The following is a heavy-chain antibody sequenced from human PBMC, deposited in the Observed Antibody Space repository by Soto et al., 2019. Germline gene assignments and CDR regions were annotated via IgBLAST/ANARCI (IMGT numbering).Heavy chain of an antibody. V-gene: IGHV2-5*02. Sequence: QITLKESGPTLVKPTQTLTLTCNFSGFSLNTGGVGVGWIRQPPGKALEWLAVIYWDDDKSWSPTLRDRLTITKDTPKNHVVLTVSNMHPVDTGTYYCARRRAGFAGAWTTPYFDYWCQGTLVTVSS. CDR1: GFSLNTGGVG. CDR3: ARRRAGFAGAWTTPYFDY. CDR2: IYWDDDK. D-gene: IGHD3-10*01. J-gene: IGHJ4*02.